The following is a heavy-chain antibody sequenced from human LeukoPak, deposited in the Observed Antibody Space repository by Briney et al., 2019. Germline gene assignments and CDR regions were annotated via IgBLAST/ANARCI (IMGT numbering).Heavy chain of an antibody. CDR1: GFAFSSYG. J-gene: IGHJ3*02. Sequence: PGRSLRLSCAASGFAFSSYGMHWVRQAPGKGLEWVALIWYDGSNKYYADSVRGRFTISRDNSENTVYLQMNSLRAEDTAVYYCAAYSDTSGKAFDIWGQGTVVTVSS. D-gene: IGHD3-22*01. CDR3: AAYSDTSGKAFDI. CDR2: IWYDGSNK. V-gene: IGHV3-33*01.